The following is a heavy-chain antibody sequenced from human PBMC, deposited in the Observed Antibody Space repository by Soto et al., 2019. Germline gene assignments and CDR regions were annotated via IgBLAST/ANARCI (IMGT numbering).Heavy chain of an antibody. CDR2: IYYSGST. CDR3: ARCLAERITIFGVVLYGMDV. J-gene: IGHJ6*02. D-gene: IGHD3-3*01. Sequence: PSETLSLTCTVSGGSISSYYWSWIRQPPGKGLEWIGYIYYSGSTNYNPSLKSRVTISVDTSKNQFSLKLSSVTATDTAVYYCARCLAERITIFGVVLYGMDVWGQGTTVTVSS. V-gene: IGHV4-59*01. CDR1: GGSISSYY.